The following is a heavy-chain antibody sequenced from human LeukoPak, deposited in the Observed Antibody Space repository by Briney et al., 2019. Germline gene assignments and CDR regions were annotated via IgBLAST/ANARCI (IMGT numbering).Heavy chain of an antibody. Sequence: GRSLRLSCAASGFTFSRYAMHWVRQAPGKGLECVAVILYDGSNKYYADSVKGRFTISRDNSKNTVYLQMNSLRAEDTAVYYCTRDWPGAGSSSSDYWGQGTLVTVSS. J-gene: IGHJ4*02. CDR3: TRDWPGAGSSSSDY. CDR1: GFTFSRYA. CDR2: ILYDGSNK. D-gene: IGHD2-15*01. V-gene: IGHV3-30-3*01.